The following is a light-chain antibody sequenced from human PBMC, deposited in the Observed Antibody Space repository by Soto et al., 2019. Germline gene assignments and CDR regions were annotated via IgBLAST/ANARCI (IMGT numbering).Light chain of an antibody. CDR1: QSVSSN. CDR3: QQYNNWPPWT. V-gene: IGKV3-15*01. Sequence: ELLLTQSPDTLSLFPGERATLSCRSSQSVSSNLAWYQQKPGQAPRLIIYGAYTRATGLPARFSGSGSGTEFTLTISSLQSEDLAVYYGQQYNNWPPWTFGQGTKGDI. J-gene: IGKJ1*01. CDR2: GAY.